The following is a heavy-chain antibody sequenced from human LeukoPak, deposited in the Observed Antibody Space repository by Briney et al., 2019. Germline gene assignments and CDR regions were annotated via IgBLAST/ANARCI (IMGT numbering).Heavy chain of an antibody. CDR1: GFTFTSFS. V-gene: IGHV3-23*01. Sequence: GGSLRLSCAASGFTFTSFSFNWVRQAPGKGLEWVSAISGSGGSTYYADSVKGRFTISRDNAKNSLYLQMNSLRAEDTAVYYCARDSSYCSSTSCYWKGSEIRFDYWGQGTLVTVSS. CDR2: ISGSGGST. J-gene: IGHJ4*02. D-gene: IGHD2-2*01. CDR3: ARDSSYCSSTSCYWKGSEIRFDY.